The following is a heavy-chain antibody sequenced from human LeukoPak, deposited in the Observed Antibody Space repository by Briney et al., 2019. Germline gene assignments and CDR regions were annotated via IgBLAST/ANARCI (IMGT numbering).Heavy chain of an antibody. CDR3: ARGWYSSSWYPSLYYYGMDA. J-gene: IGHJ6*02. CDR2: IKQDGSGK. V-gene: IGHV3-7*01. D-gene: IGHD6-13*01. Sequence: GGSLRLSCAASGFTFSSYWMSWVRQAPGKGLEWVANIKQDGSGKYYVDSVKGRFTISRDNAKNSLYLQMNSLRAEDTAVYYCARGWYSSSWYPSLYYYGMDAWGQGTTVTVSS. CDR1: GFTFSSYW.